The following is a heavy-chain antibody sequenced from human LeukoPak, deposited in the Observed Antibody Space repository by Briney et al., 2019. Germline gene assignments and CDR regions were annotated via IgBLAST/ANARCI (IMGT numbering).Heavy chain of an antibody. CDR3: ARDPRCGYADLNY. J-gene: IGHJ4*02. V-gene: IGHV3-48*03. D-gene: IGHD5-12*01. CDR1: GFTFSTYE. CDR2: ISSSGSIK. Sequence: GGSLRLSCAASGFTFSTYEMNWVRQAPGKGLEWVSYISSSGSIKYYADSVKGRFTISRDNAKNSLYLQMNSLRAEDTALYYCARDPRCGYADLNYWGQGTLVTVSS.